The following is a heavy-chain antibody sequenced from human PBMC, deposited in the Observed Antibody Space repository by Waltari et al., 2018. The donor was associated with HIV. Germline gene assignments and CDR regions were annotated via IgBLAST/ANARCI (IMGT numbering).Heavy chain of an antibody. J-gene: IGHJ6*02. V-gene: IGHV3-53*01. Sequence: EVQLVESGGGLIQPGGSLRLSCAASGFTVSRHYMSWVRQAPGKGLEWVSVIYSSGNTFHADSVKGRFTISRDNSKNTLYLQMNSLRAEDTAVYYCARESSDSYGMDVWGQGTTVTVSS. CDR2: IYSSGNT. CDR1: GFTVSRHY. CDR3: ARESSDSYGMDV.